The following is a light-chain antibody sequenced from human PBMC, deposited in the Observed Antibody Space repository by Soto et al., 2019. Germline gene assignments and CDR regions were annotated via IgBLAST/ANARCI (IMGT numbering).Light chain of an antibody. J-gene: IGLJ2*01. Sequence: QSALTQPASVSGSPGQSITISCTGTSSDVGSYNLVSWYRQHPGKAPKLMIYEGSKRPSGVSNRFSGSKSGNTASLTISGLQAEDEADYYCCSYAGSFGGGTKVTVL. CDR2: EGS. CDR3: CSYAGS. CDR1: SSDVGSYNL. V-gene: IGLV2-23*01.